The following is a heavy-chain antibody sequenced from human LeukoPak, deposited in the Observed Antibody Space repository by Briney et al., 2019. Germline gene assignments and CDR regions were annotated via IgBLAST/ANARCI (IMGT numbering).Heavy chain of an antibody. J-gene: IGHJ4*02. V-gene: IGHV3-23*01. CDR1: GFTFSNYA. CDR3: AKRADPGGAYYFDY. CDR2: ISGSGDTT. Sequence: PGGSLRLSCAASGFTFSNYAMSWVRQAPGKGLEWVSAISGSGDTTYYADSVKGRFTLSRDNSKNTLYLQMHSLRAEDTAVYYCAKRADPGGAYYFDYWGQGTLVTVSS. D-gene: IGHD3-10*01.